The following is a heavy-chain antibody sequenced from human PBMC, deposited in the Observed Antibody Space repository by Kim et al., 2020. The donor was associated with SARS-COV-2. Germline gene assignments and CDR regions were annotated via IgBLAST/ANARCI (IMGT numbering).Heavy chain of an antibody. V-gene: IGHV4-30-2*04. CDR3: AGNGLRDFWNFNY. D-gene: IGHD3-3*01. J-gene: IGHJ4*02. Sequence: CNPSLKSRVTISVDKSKNQLSLKLRSVTAPDTAVYYCAGNGLRDFWNFNYWGQGALVTVSS.